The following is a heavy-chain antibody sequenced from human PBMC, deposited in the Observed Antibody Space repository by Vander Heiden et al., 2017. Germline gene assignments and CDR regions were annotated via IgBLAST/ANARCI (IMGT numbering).Heavy chain of an antibody. Sequence: EVQLLESGAGLVQPGGSLRLSCAVSGVTFDNYWMSWVRQAPGKGLEWVANIRQDGSEKYYVDSVKGRFTISRDNAKNSLYLQMNSLRAEDTAVYYCARVDNCVDYWGQGTLVTVSS. D-gene: IGHD2-21*01. V-gene: IGHV3-7*01. CDR1: GVTFDNYW. J-gene: IGHJ4*02. CDR2: IRQDGSEK. CDR3: ARVDNCVDY.